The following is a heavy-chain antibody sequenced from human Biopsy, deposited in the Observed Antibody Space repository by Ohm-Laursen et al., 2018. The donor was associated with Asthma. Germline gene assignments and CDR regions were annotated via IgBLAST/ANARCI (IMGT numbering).Heavy chain of an antibody. CDR2: LNPVNGNT. CDR1: GYAFTSNA. Sequence: GASVKVSCKVSGYAFTSNAIHWMRQAPGQSLEWMAWLNPVNGNTKYSQQFQGRVTITRDTSASTAYMELSSLTSEDTAVFYCAREVGATRYDPWGQGTPVTVSS. D-gene: IGHD1-26*01. V-gene: IGHV1-3*01. CDR3: AREVGATRYDP. J-gene: IGHJ5*02.